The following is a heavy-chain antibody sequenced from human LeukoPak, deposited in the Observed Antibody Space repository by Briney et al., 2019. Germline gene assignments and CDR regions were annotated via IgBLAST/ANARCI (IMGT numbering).Heavy chain of an antibody. CDR2: IRYDGSNK. CDR3: AKVYQLLYYYYYYMDV. D-gene: IGHD2-2*01. V-gene: IGHV3-30*02. J-gene: IGHJ6*03. Sequence: TGGSLRLSCAASGFTFSSYGMHWVRQAPGKGLEWVAFIRYDGSNKYYADSVKGRFTISRDNSKNTLYLQMNSLRAEDTAVYYCAKVYQLLYYYYYYMDVWGKGTTVTVSS. CDR1: GFTFSSYG.